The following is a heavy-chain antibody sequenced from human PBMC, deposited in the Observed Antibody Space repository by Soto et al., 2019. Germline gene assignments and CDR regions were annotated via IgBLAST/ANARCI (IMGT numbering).Heavy chain of an antibody. Sequence: PGESLKISCAASGFTFSNAWMSWVRQAPGKGLEWVGRIKSKTDGGTTDYAAPVKGRFTISRDDSKNTLYLQMNSLKTEDTAVYYCTTEGSSWSYNWFDPWGQGTLVTVSS. V-gene: IGHV3-15*01. CDR3: TTEGSSWSYNWFDP. CDR1: GFTFSNAW. D-gene: IGHD6-13*01. J-gene: IGHJ5*02. CDR2: IKSKTDGGTT.